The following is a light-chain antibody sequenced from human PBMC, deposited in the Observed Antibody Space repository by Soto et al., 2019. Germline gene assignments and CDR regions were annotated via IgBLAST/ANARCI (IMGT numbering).Light chain of an antibody. J-gene: IGLJ2*01. V-gene: IGLV2-23*01. CDR1: SSDVGSYKF. CDR2: EGS. CDR3: CSYAGSSTLV. Sequence: QSALTQPASVSGSPGQSITISCTGTSSDVGSYKFVYWYQQHPVKAPKLMIYEGSKRPSGVSNRFSGSKSGNTASLTISGLQAEDEADYYCCSYAGSSTLVFGGGTQLTVL.